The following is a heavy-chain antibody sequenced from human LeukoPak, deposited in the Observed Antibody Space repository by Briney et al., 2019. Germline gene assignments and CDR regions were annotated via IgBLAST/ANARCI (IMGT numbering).Heavy chain of an antibody. D-gene: IGHD6-13*01. CDR2: ISSSSSYI. CDR1: GFTFISYS. V-gene: IGHV3-21*01. CDR3: ARDDERAAARTDY. J-gene: IGHJ4*02. Sequence: GGSLRLSCAASGFTFISYSMNWVRQAPGKGLEWVSSISSSSSYIYYADSVKGRFTISRDNAKNSLYLQMNSLRAEDTAVYYCARDDERAAARTDYWGQGTLVTVSS.